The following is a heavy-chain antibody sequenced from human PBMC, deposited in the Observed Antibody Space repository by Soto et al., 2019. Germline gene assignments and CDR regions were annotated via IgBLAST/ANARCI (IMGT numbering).Heavy chain of an antibody. CDR3: ARASRNYFDY. CDR1: GDTIPDYY. J-gene: IGHJ4*02. V-gene: IGHV4-59*01. Sequence: SDTLSLTCTVSGDTIPDYYWSWIRQSPGKGLEWIGYIYHSGSTYYNPSLKSRVTISIDTSKTQFSLKLSSVSAADTAVYYCARASRNYFDYWGQGTLVTVSS. CDR2: IYHSGST.